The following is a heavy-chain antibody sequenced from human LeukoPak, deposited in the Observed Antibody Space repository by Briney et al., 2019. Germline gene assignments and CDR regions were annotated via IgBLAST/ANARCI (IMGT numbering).Heavy chain of an antibody. CDR1: GGSISSYY. V-gene: IGHV4-59*01. J-gene: IGHJ4*02. D-gene: IGHD6-6*01. CDR3: ARAGAIAARPDFDY. Sequence: NASETLSLTCSVSGGSISSYYWSWIRQPPGKGLEWIGYIYYSGSTNYNPSLYSRVTISVDTSKNQFSLKLSSVTAADTAIYYCARAGAIAARPDFDYWGQGTLVTVSS. CDR2: IYYSGST.